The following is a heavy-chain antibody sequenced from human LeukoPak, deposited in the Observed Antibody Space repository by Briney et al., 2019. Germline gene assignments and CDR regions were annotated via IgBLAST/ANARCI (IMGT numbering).Heavy chain of an antibody. V-gene: IGHV1-69*13. J-gene: IGHJ4*02. D-gene: IGHD3-10*01. CDR2: TILMFGTT. CDR1: GGTFRSAA. CDR3: TRDEHKGSATFNY. Sequence: ASVKVSCKASGGTFRSAAMSWVRQAPGQGLEGVGHTILMFGTTTYAQKFQGRVTITADESTRTVHMELNSLTSDDTAIYYCTRDEHKGSATFNYWGQGTLVIVSS.